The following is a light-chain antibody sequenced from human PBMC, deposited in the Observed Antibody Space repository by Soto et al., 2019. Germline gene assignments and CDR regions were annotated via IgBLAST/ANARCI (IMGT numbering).Light chain of an antibody. CDR2: EAS. V-gene: IGKV3D-15*01. J-gene: IGKJ3*01. Sequence: EIVMTQSPGTLSVSPGERATLSCRASQSVRTKLAWYQQKPGQAPRVLIYEASTRATGILASFSGSGSGTEFTLTISSLQSEDFAVYYCLQYDDWPFTFGPGTTVDIK. CDR1: QSVRTK. CDR3: LQYDDWPFT.